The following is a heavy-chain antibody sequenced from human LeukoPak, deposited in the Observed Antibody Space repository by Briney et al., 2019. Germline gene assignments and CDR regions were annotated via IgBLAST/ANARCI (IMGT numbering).Heavy chain of an antibody. CDR1: GGSISSGYW. J-gene: IGHJ4*02. V-gene: IGHV4-4*02. CDR2: FYDGWST. Sequence: SGTLSLTCAVSGGSISSGYWWSWVRQPPGKGLEWIGEFYDGWSTNYNPSLKSRVTISVDKSNNQFYLKLNSVTAADTAVYYCVRHQMGANTFDYWGQGTLVTVSS. CDR3: VRHQMGANTFDY. D-gene: IGHD1-26*01.